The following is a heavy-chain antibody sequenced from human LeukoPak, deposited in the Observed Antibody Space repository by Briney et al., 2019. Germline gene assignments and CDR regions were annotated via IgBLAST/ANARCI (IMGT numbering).Heavy chain of an antibody. Sequence: GGSLRLSCVASGFTFSNFWMNWVRQAPGKGLEWLANIEPDGSEKYYVDSVKGRFTISRDNAKNSLYLQMNSLRAEDTAVYYCGRHRSGSGTYFIDYWGQGTLVRVSS. CDR3: GRHRSGSGTYFIDY. CDR1: GFTFSNFW. J-gene: IGHJ4*02. D-gene: IGHD3-10*01. CDR2: IEPDGSEK. V-gene: IGHV3-7*01.